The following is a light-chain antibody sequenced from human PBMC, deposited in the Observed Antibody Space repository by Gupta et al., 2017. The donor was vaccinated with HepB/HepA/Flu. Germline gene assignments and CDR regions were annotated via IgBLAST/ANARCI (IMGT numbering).Light chain of an antibody. Sequence: EILSTHSACTLSLSPGERATLSCRASQRVSSSYLAWYQQKPGQAPRLLIYGASSRATGIPERFSRSGSGTEFTLTISRLEPEDFTVYYCQQDGSSPRTFGPGTKVEIK. J-gene: IGKJ1*01. V-gene: IGKV3-20*01. CDR1: QRVSSSY. CDR3: QQDGSSPRT. CDR2: GAS.